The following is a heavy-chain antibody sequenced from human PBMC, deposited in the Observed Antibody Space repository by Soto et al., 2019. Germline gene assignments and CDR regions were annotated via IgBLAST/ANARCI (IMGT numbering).Heavy chain of an antibody. V-gene: IGHV1-18*04. D-gene: IGHD3-16*02. CDR2: ISGYNGKT. J-gene: IGHJ5*02. Sequence: QVRLVQSGAEVKKPGASVKVSCKASGYTFTTYGMAWVRQAPGQALEWMGWISGYNGKTSYAQKFQGRVTMTTDTSTTTAYMELRSLRSDDTAVYYCARDLYYGSGGYRWFDPWGQGTLVTVSS. CDR1: GYTFTTYG. CDR3: ARDLYYGSGGYRWFDP.